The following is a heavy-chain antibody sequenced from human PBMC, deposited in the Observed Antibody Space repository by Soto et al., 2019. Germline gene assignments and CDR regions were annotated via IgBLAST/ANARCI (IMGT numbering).Heavy chain of an antibody. D-gene: IGHD6-6*01. Sequence: PVGSLRLSCAASGFTFSSYGMHRVRQAPGKGLEWVAVISYDGSNKYYADSVKGRFTISRDNSKNTLYLQMNSLRAEDTAVYYCAKDKKYSSSFVDYWGQGTLVTV. CDR1: GFTFSSYG. J-gene: IGHJ4*02. CDR3: AKDKKYSSSFVDY. CDR2: ISYDGSNK. V-gene: IGHV3-30*18.